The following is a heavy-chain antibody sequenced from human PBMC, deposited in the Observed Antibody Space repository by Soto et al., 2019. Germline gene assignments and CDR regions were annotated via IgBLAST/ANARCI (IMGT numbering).Heavy chain of an antibody. D-gene: IGHD3-3*01. Sequence: ASVKVSCKASGGTFSSYAISWVRQAPGQGLEWMGGIIPIFGTANYAQKFQGRVTITADKSTSTAYMELSSLRSEDTAVYYCASPTLRFLEWNDAFDIWGQGTMVTVSS. J-gene: IGHJ3*02. CDR2: IIPIFGTA. CDR1: GGTFSSYA. V-gene: IGHV1-69*06. CDR3: ASPTLRFLEWNDAFDI.